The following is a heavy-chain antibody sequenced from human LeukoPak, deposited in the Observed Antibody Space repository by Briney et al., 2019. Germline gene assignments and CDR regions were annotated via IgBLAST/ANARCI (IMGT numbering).Heavy chain of an antibody. Sequence: SETLSLTCTVSGDSISSYYWSWIRQPPGMGLEWIGYIYYSGITNYNPSLKSRVSISVDTSKNQFSLKLSSVTAADTAVYYCARRGLYDSTGYYSFDYWGQGSLATVSS. CDR2: IYYSGIT. D-gene: IGHD3-22*01. CDR3: ARRGLYDSTGYYSFDY. J-gene: IGHJ4*02. CDR1: GDSISSYY. V-gene: IGHV4-59*08.